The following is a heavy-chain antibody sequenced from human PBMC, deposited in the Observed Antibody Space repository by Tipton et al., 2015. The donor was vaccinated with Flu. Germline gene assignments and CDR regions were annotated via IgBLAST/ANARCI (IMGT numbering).Heavy chain of an antibody. J-gene: IGHJ3*02. CDR3: AREGGGIVSDIDAFDI. Sequence: SLRLSCAASGFTFSNYGMHWLRQAAGRGLEWVSFISYDARNKYYADSMRGRFTISRDNSKNMLYLQMDSLQTEDTAVYYCAREGGGIVSDIDAFDIGGQGTMVTVSS. D-gene: IGHD2-15*01. CDR2: ISYDARNK. CDR1: GFTFSNYG. V-gene: IGHV3-30*19.